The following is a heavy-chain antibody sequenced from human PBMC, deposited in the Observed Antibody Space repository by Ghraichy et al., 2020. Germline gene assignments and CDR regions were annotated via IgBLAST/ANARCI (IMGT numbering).Heavy chain of an antibody. Sequence: GGSLRLSCAASGFTFSSYSMNWVRQAPGKGLEWVPSISSSSSYIYYADSVKGRFTISRDNAKNSLYLQMNSLRAEDTAVYYCARGCSGGSCYAVFDYWGQGTLVTVSS. J-gene: IGHJ4*02. CDR2: ISSSSSYI. CDR1: GFTFSSYS. V-gene: IGHV3-21*01. D-gene: IGHD2-15*01. CDR3: ARGCSGGSCYAVFDY.